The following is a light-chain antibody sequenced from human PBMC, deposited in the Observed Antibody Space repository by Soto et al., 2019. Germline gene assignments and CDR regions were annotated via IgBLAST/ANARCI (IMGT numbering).Light chain of an antibody. CDR1: QNVISY. CDR2: DAS. J-gene: IGKJ1*01. Sequence: EIVLTQSPATLSLSPGERATLSCRASQNVISYLAWYQQKPGQAPRLLIYDASNRATGIPARFSGSGSGTDFTLTISSLEPEDFAVYYCQQRSNWPWTFGQGTKVEIK. V-gene: IGKV3-11*01. CDR3: QQRSNWPWT.